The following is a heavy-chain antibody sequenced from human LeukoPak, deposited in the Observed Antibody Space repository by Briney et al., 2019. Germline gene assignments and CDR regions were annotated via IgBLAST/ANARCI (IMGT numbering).Heavy chain of an antibody. D-gene: IGHD5-12*01. CDR1: GFTFSSNS. CDR3: ARDSGYDPNPFDY. J-gene: IGHJ4*02. CDR2: ISGSGGST. Sequence: GGSLRLSCAASGFTFSSNSMGWVRQAPGKGLEWVSAISGSGGSTYYADSVKGRFTISRDNSKNTLYLQMNSLRAEDTAVYYCARDSGYDPNPFDYWGQGTLVTVSS. V-gene: IGHV3-23*01.